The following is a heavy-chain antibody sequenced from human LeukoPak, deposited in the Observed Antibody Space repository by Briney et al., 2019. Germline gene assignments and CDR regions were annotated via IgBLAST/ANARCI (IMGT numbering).Heavy chain of an antibody. J-gene: IGHJ4*02. CDR1: GYTFPSYW. CDR3: ARHRRYGAYDPSYYFDY. D-gene: IGHD4-17*01. V-gene: IGHV5-51*01. Sequence: GESLKISCKGSGYTFPSYWIAWVRQMPGKGLEWMGIIYPGNSVTRYSPSLQGQVTISAEKSISTAYLQWSSLKASDSAMYYCARHRRYGAYDPSYYFDYWGQGTLVTVSS. CDR2: IYPGNSVT.